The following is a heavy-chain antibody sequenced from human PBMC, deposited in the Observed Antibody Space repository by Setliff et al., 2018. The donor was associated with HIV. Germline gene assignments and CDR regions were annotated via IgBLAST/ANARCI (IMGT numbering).Heavy chain of an antibody. D-gene: IGHD3-22*01. J-gene: IGHJ6*04. CDR3: ASTTRITMIVVVPHPLDV. CDR1: GGSIRSRTYY. Sequence: PSETLSLTCSVSGGSIRSRTYYWGWIRQPPGQGLGWIGSMYYSGSSMYYSGSGSTYFNASLKSRVTISLDTSGNQFSLKLSSVTAADTAVYYCASTTRITMIVVVPHPLDVWGKGTTVTVSS. CDR2: MYYSGSSMYYSGSGST. V-gene: IGHV4-39*07.